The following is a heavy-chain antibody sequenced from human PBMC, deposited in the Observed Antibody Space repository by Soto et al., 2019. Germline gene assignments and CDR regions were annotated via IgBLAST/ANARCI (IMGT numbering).Heavy chain of an antibody. CDR1: GYSFTSYW. V-gene: IGHV5-10-1*01. J-gene: IGHJ5*01. D-gene: IGHD6-13*01. CDR3: ASQRSIAAAGTSWFDS. Sequence: PGESLKISCKGSGYSFTSYWISWVRQMPGKGLEWMGRIDPSDSYTNYSPSFQGHVTISADKSISTAYLQWSSLKASDTAMYYCASQRSIAAAGTSWFDSWGQGTLVTVSS. CDR2: IDPSDSYT.